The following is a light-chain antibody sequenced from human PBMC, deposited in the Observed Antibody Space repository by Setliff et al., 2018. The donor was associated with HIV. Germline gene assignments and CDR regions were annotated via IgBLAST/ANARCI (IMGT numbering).Light chain of an antibody. J-gene: IGLJ1*01. V-gene: IGLV2-23*02. Sequence: QSVLTQPASVSGSPGQSITISCAGTSXXVGSYNFVSWYQQHPGKAPKLIIYEVSKWPSGVSNHFSGSKSGNTASLHISGLQTEDEGESFCCSYASTGSFVFGTGTKVTVL. CDR3: CSYASTGSFV. CDR2: EVS. CDR1: SXXVGSYNF.